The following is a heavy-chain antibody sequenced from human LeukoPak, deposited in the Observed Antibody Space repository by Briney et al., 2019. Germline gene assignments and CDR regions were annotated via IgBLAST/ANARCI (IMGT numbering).Heavy chain of an antibody. CDR3: ARAVANYYYYYMDV. CDR2: MNPNSGNT. D-gene: IGHD4-23*01. Sequence: ASVKVSCKASGYTFTCYDINWVRQATGQGLEWMGWMNPNSGNTGYAQKFQDRVTITRNTSISTAYMELSSLRSEDTAVYYCARAVANYYYYYMDVWGKGTTVTVSS. CDR1: GYTFTCYD. J-gene: IGHJ6*03. V-gene: IGHV1-8*03.